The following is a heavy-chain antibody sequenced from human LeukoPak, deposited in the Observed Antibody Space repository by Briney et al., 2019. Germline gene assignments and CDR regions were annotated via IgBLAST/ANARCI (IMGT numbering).Heavy chain of an antibody. CDR1: GFPFSSYS. CDR3: AKGGSSSFYSDY. Sequence: GGSLRLSCAASGFPFSSYSMNWVRQAPGKGLEWVSYISNSSSAVYYADSVKGRFTISRDNSENTVYLQMNSLRAEDTAVYYCAKGGSSSFYSDYWGQGTLVTVSS. CDR2: ISNSSSAV. J-gene: IGHJ4*02. D-gene: IGHD6-6*01. V-gene: IGHV3-48*01.